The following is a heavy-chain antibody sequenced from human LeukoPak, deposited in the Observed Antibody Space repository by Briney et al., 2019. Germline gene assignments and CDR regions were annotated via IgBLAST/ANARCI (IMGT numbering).Heavy chain of an antibody. J-gene: IGHJ4*02. Sequence: PGGSLRLSCAASGFTFSNAWMSWVRQAPGKGLEWVGRIKSKTDGGTTDYAAPVKGRFTISRDDSKNTLYLQMNSLKTGDTAVYYCTTDMGVLLWSGELFSDYWGQGTLVTVSS. CDR1: GFTFSNAW. D-gene: IGHD3-10*01. CDR2: IKSKTDGGTT. V-gene: IGHV3-15*01. CDR3: TTDMGVLLWSGELFSDY.